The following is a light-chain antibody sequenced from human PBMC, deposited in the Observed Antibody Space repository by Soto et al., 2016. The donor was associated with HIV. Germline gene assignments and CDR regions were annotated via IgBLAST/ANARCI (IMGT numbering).Light chain of an antibody. CDR2: AAS. CDR3: QQFYSYHT. CDR1: EGIGTY. J-gene: IGKJ2*01. V-gene: IGKV1-8*01. Sequence: AIRMTQSPSSFSASTGDRVTITCRASEGIGTYLAWYQQKPGKAPKVLISAASALQNGVPSRFGGSGSGTDFTLTISCLQSEDFAVYYCQQFYSYHTFGQGTKLEIK.